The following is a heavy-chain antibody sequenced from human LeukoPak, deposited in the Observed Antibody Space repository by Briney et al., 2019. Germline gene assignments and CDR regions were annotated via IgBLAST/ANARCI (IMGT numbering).Heavy chain of an antibody. CDR2: INPGNSDI. CDR3: PTRAFSDTSPVA. J-gene: IGHJ5*02. Sequence: GESLKISCKHSGYNFASQWIGWVRQMPGKGLEWMGIINPGNSDIVYTPSFQGQVSFSADKSTSTVFLQWGSLKASDTAMYYCPTRAFSDTSPVAWGQGTLVIVSS. V-gene: IGHV5-51*01. D-gene: IGHD3-22*01. CDR1: GYNFASQW.